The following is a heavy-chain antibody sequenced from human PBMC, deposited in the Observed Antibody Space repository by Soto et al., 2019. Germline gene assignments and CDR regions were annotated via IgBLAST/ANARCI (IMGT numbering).Heavy chain of an antibody. V-gene: IGHV3-21*01. CDR3: TRDPSSGWYGGIDY. D-gene: IGHD6-19*01. J-gene: IGHJ4*02. Sequence: EVQLVDSGGGLVKPGGSLRLSCAASGFTFSNYAMNWIRQAPGKGLEWVSSISSGSHFMHYADSVKGRFTISRDNAKNSLYMQMNGLRAEDTAVYYCTRDPSSGWYGGIDYWGQGTLVTVSS. CDR2: ISSGSHFM. CDR1: GFTFSNYA.